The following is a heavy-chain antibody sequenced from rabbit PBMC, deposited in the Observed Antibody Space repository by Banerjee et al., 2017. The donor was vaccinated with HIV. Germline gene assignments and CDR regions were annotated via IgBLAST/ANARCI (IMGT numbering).Heavy chain of an antibody. CDR3: ARDTAASPYYFDL. V-gene: IGHV1S43*01. CDR1: GIDFSSYG. J-gene: IGHJ4*01. D-gene: IGHD4-2*01. Sequence: QSLEESGGDLVKPGGTLTLTCKASGIDFSSYGISWVRQAPGKGLEWIAYIYPNYGTTDYASWVNGRFTISLDNAQNTVFLQMTSLTASDTATYFCARDTAASPYYFDLWGPGTLVTVS. CDR2: IYPNYGTT.